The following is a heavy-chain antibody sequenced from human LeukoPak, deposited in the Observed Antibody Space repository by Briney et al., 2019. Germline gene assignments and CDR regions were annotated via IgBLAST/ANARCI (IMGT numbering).Heavy chain of an antibody. CDR3: ARDYDILTGYFSPPDY. V-gene: IGHV1-2*02. D-gene: IGHD3-9*01. CDR2: INPNSGDT. Sequence: ASVKVSCKASGYTFTGYYMHWVRQAPGQGLEWMGWINPNSGDTKYSQNFQGRVTMSWDTSISTAYMELNRLTSDDTAAYYCARDYDILTGYFSPPDYWGQGTLVTVSS. J-gene: IGHJ4*02. CDR1: GYTFTGYY.